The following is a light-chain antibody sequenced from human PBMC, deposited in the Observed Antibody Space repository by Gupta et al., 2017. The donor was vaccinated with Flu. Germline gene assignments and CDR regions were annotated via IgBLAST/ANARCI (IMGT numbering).Light chain of an antibody. Sequence: TLSLSPGDRATLSCRASQSVSSRYSAWYQQKPGQAPRLLIDDTTSRDTGIPDRFTGSGSGTDFTLTISRREPEDFAVYYCQQYDSSSGYTFGQGTKLEIK. CDR3: QQYDSSSGYT. CDR1: QSVSSRY. CDR2: DTT. V-gene: IGKV3-20*01. J-gene: IGKJ2*01.